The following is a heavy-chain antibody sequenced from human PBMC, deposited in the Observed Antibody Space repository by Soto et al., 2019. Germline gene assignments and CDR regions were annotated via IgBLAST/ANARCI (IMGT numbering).Heavy chain of an antibody. Sequence: PSETLSLTCTVSGGSISSYYWSWIRQPPGKGLEWIGYIYYSGSTNYNPSLKSRVTISVDTSKNQFSLKLSSVTAADTAVYYCARHYTSAIFGVVLEFVIWGQGTMVTVAS. V-gene: IGHV4-59*08. CDR2: IYYSGST. CDR3: ARHYTSAIFGVVLEFVI. J-gene: IGHJ3*02. D-gene: IGHD3-3*01. CDR1: GGSISSYY.